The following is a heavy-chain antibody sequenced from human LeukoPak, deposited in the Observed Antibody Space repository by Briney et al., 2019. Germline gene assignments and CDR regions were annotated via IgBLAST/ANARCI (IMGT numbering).Heavy chain of an antibody. V-gene: IGHV3-53*01. D-gene: IGHD2-15*01. J-gene: IGHJ4*02. Sequence: PGGSLRLSCAASGFTVSSNYMSWVRQAPGKGLEWVSVIYSGGSTYYADSVKGRFNISRGNSKKTLYLQMNSLRAEDTAVYYCASGRCSGGSCSDYWGQGTLVTVSS. CDR2: IYSGGST. CDR3: ASGRCSGGSCSDY. CDR1: GFTVSSNY.